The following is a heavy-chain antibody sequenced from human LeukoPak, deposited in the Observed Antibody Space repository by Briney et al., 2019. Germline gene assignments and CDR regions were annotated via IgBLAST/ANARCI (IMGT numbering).Heavy chain of an antibody. Sequence: GRSLRLSCAASGFTFSSYAMHWVRQAPGKGLEWVAVISYDGSNKYYADSVKGRFTISRDNAKNTLYLQMNSLRAEDTAVYYCASVRGYSYGQDYWGQGTLVTVSS. CDR2: ISYDGSNK. CDR3: ASVRGYSYGQDY. D-gene: IGHD5-18*01. CDR1: GFTFSSYA. J-gene: IGHJ4*02. V-gene: IGHV3-30-3*01.